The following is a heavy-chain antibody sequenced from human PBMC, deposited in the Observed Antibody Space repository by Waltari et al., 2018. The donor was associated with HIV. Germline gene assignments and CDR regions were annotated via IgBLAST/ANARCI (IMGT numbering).Heavy chain of an antibody. V-gene: IGHV3-23*01. J-gene: IGHJ4*02. CDR1: GFDVNIFA. CDR2: IGGSGTKT. CDR3: AKTKGYDYGFYFDS. D-gene: IGHD5-18*01. Sequence: EVQLSDSGGGLVQPGGSLKLSCVASGFDVNIFAMNWVRQAPGKGLEGVSGIGGSGTKTFYADSVKGRFTISRDSSKNTLYLQMNSLRAEDTAVYYCAKTKGYDYGFYFDSWGQGTLVSVSS.